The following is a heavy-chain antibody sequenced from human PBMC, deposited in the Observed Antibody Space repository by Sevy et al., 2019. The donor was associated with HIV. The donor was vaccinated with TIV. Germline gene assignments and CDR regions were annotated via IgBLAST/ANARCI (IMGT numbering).Heavy chain of an antibody. CDR3: ARDHIAAQPAGMDV. V-gene: IGHV1-69*13. D-gene: IGHD6-6*01. CDR2: IIPIFGTA. CDR1: GGTFSSYA. Sequence: ASVKVSCKASGGTFSSYAISWVRQAPGQGLEWMGGIIPIFGTANYAQTFQGRVTITADESTSTAYMELSSLRSEDTAVYYCARDHIAAQPAGMDVWGQGTTVTVSS. J-gene: IGHJ6*02.